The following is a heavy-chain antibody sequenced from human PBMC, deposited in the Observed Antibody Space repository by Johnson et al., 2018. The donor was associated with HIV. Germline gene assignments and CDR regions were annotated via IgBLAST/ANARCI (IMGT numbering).Heavy chain of an antibody. V-gene: IGHV3-30-3*01. J-gene: IGHJ3*02. Sequence: QVQLVESGGGLVQPGGSLRLSCAASGFTFSSYAMHWVREAPGKGLEWVAVISYDGSNKYYADSVQGRFNISRDNSKKTLSLQMNSLRAEDTAGYYCAGRTYREGIWGQGTMVTVSS. CDR1: GFTFSSYA. CDR2: ISYDGSNK. CDR3: AGRTYREGI. D-gene: IGHD1-26*01.